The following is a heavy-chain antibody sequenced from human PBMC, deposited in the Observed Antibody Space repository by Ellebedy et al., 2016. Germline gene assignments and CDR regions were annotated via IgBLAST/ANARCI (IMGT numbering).Heavy chain of an antibody. CDR2: IYYSGST. CDR1: GGSINSSSYY. D-gene: IGHD1-26*01. J-gene: IGHJ4*02. Sequence: SETLSLTCTVSGGSINSSSYYWGWIRQPPGKGLEWIGSIYYSGSTYYNPSLKSRVTISVDTSKNQFSLKLSSVTAADTAVYYCARGRYSGSYYGGYYFDYWGQGTLVTVSS. CDR3: ARGRYSGSYYGGYYFDY. V-gene: IGHV4-39*07.